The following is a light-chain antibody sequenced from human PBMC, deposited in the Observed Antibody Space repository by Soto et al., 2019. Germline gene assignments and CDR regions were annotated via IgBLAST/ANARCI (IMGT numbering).Light chain of an antibody. Sequence: EIVMTQSPATLSVSPGERATLSCRASQSVSNNYLAWYQQQPGQAPMLLIYGSSNRATGIPDRFSGSGAGTDFPLTSSRLDPDDFAVYYCQQYGSSGTFGQGTKVDIK. J-gene: IGKJ1*01. CDR2: GSS. V-gene: IGKV3-20*01. CDR1: QSVSNNY. CDR3: QQYGSSGT.